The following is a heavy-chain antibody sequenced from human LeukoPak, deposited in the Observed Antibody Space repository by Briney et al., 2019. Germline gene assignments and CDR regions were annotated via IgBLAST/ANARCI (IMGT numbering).Heavy chain of an antibody. V-gene: IGHV3-23*01. CDR2: ITSGGST. CDR3: AKDHANTPVVTN. J-gene: IGHJ4*02. D-gene: IGHD2-21*02. Sequence: GGSLRLSCAASGFTFSRYGMTWVRQAPGKGLEWVSTITSGGSTYYADSVTGRFTVSRDNSKNTVDLQMNNLRVDDTAIYYCAKDHANTPVVTNWGQGILVSVSS. CDR1: GFTFSRYG.